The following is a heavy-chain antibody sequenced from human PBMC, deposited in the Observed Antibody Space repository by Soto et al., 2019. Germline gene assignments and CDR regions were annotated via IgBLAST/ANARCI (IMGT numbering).Heavy chain of an antibody. CDR3: ARVLSSGNSDPFDY. J-gene: IGHJ4*02. D-gene: IGHD3-22*01. Sequence: GGSLRLSCAASGFIFDDYGMSWVRQGPGKGVEWVSGINWNGGSTVYADSVKGRFTISRDNAKNSLYLQMNSLRAEDTALYYCARVLSSGNSDPFDYWGQGTLVTVSS. CDR1: GFIFDDYG. CDR2: INWNGGST. V-gene: IGHV3-20*04.